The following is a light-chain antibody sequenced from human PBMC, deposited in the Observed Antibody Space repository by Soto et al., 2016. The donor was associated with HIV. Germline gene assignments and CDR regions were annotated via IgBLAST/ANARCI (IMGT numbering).Light chain of an antibody. V-gene: IGLV3-19*01. CDR2: SKN. CDR3: NSRDSSDNYV. J-gene: IGLJ1*01. CDR1: SLRNYY. Sequence: SSELTQDPAVSVALGQTVRITCQGASLRNYYANWYQQKPGQAPLLVIYSKNNRPSGIPDRFSGSSSGDTASLTITGAQAEDEADYYCNSRDSSDNYVFGTGTWVTVL.